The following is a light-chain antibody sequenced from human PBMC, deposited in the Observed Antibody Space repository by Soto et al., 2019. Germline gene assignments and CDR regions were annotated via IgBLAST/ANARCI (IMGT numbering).Light chain of an antibody. CDR2: DAS. V-gene: IGKV1-5*01. CDR3: QHYNSYSEA. Sequence: DIQMTQSPSTLSASVGDRFTITCRASQSVSGWLAWYQQKPGEAPKLLIYDASALQSGVPPRFSGSGSGTDFTLTISSLQPDDFATYYCQHYNSYSEAFGQGTKVDIK. CDR1: QSVSGW. J-gene: IGKJ1*01.